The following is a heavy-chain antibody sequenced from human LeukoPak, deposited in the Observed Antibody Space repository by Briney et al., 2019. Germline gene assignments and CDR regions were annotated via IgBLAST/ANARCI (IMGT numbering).Heavy chain of an antibody. CDR2: ISGSGGST. J-gene: IGHJ4*02. D-gene: IGHD3-16*01. CDR3: AKDLPLMITFGGPPHYFDY. Sequence: GGSLRLSCAASGFTFSSYAMSWVRQAPGKGLEWVSAISGSGGSTYYADSVKGRFTISRDNSKNTLYLQMNSLRAEDTAVYYCAKDLPLMITFGGPPHYFDYWGQGTLVTVSS. CDR1: GFTFSSYA. V-gene: IGHV3-23*01.